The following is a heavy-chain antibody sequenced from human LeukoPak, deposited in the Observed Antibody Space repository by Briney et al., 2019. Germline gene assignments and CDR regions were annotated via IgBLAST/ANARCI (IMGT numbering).Heavy chain of an antibody. D-gene: IGHD3-10*01. CDR1: GYTFTSYD. CDR2: MNPNSGNT. CDR3: ARAGYGSGSYLLDY. J-gene: IGHJ4*02. V-gene: IGHV1-8*01. Sequence: ASVKVSCKASGYTFTSYDINWVRQATGQGLEWMGWMNPNSGNTGYAQKFQGRVTMTRNTSISTAYMELSSLRSEDTAVYYCARAGYGSGSYLLDYWGQGTLVTVSS.